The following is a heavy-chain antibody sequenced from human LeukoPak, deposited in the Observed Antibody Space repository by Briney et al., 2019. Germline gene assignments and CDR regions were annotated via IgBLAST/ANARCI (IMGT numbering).Heavy chain of an antibody. CDR3: AREPAIATFGVVITTNFDY. Sequence: ASVKVSCKASGYTFTGYYMHWVRQAPGQGLEWMGWINPNSGGTNYAQKFQGRVTMTRDTSISTAYMELSRLRSDDTAVYYCAREPAIATFGVVITTNFDYWGQGTLVTVSS. V-gene: IGHV1-2*02. J-gene: IGHJ4*02. D-gene: IGHD3-3*01. CDR2: INPNSGGT. CDR1: GYTFTGYY.